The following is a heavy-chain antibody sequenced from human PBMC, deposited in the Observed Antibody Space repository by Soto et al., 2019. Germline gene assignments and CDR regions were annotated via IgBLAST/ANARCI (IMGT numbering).Heavy chain of an antibody. V-gene: IGHV3-33*08. D-gene: IGHD6-13*01. CDR1: GFTFSSYG. Sequence: GGSLRLSCAASGFTFSSYGMHWVRQAPGKGLEWVAVIWYDGSNKYYADSVKGRLTISRDNSKNTLYLQMNSLRVEDTAVYYCARGYSFIWDLGCWGQGTLVTVSS. J-gene: IGHJ4*02. CDR2: IWYDGSNK. CDR3: ARGYSFIWDLGC.